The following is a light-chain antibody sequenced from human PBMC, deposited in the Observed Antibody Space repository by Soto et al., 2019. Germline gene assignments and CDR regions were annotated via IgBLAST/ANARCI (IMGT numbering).Light chain of an antibody. V-gene: IGKV1-5*03. CDR1: QSISSW. CDR3: QQYNSYSVT. Sequence: DIQMTQSPSTLSASVGDRVTITCRASQSISSWLAWYQQKPGKAPKLLIYKASSLESGVPSRFSGSGSGTGFTPTISSLQPDDFATYYCQQYNSYSVTFGQGTKVEIK. J-gene: IGKJ1*01. CDR2: KAS.